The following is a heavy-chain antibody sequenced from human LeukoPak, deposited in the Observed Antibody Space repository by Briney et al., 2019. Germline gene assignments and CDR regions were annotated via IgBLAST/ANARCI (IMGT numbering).Heavy chain of an antibody. D-gene: IGHD2-2*01. CDR3: AKNPIYCSSTSCYDYYYYYMDV. Sequence: QPGGSLRLSCAASGFTFSSYGMHWVRQAPGKGLEWVAFIRYDGSNKYYADSVKGRFTISRDNSKNTLYLQMNSLRAEDTAVYYCAKNPIYCSSTSCYDYYYYYMDVWGKGTTVTVSS. V-gene: IGHV3-30*02. J-gene: IGHJ6*03. CDR1: GFTFSSYG. CDR2: IRYDGSNK.